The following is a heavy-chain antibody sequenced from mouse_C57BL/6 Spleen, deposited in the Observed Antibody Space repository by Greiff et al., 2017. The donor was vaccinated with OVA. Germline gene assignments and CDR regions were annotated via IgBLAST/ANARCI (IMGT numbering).Heavy chain of an antibody. Sequence: QVQLQQPGAELVRPGTSVKLSCKASGYTFTSYWMHWVKQRPGQGLEWIGVIDPSDSYTNYNQKFKGKATLTVDTSSSTAYMQRSSLTSEDSAVYYCARFTTVVAMDYWGQGTSVTVSS. V-gene: IGHV1-59*01. D-gene: IGHD1-1*01. CDR2: IDPSDSYT. CDR3: ARFTTVVAMDY. CDR1: GYTFTSYW. J-gene: IGHJ4*01.